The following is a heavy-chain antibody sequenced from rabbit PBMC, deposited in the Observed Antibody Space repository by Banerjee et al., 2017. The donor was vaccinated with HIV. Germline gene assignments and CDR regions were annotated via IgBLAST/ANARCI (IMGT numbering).Heavy chain of an antibody. CDR3: ARDTGTSFSTYGMDL. CDR2: IDSGSRDFT. D-gene: IGHD7-1*01. CDR1: GFDFSNYNF. V-gene: IGHV1S40*01. Sequence: LVEYGGDLVQPGASLTLTCTASGFDFSNYNFMCWVRQAPGKGLEWIACIDSGSRDFTYSATWATGRFTISKTSSTTVTLQMTSLTVADTATYFCARDTGTSFSTYGMDLWGPGTLVTVS. J-gene: IGHJ6*01.